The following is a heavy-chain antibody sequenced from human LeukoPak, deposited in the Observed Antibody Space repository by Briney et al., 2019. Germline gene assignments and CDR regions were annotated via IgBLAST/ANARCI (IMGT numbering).Heavy chain of an antibody. V-gene: IGHV3-30*04. CDR2: ISFDGRNT. J-gene: IGHJ4*02. D-gene: IGHD3-22*01. CDR1: GFTLSNYA. CDR3: TRGPATDYYDTSGYCDY. Sequence: GGSLRLSCAASGFTLSNYAMHWVRQAPGKGLEWVTNISFDGRNTHYVGSVKGRFTISRDNSKNTLYLQMSSLRPEDTAVYYCTRGPATDYYDTSGYCDYWGQGTLVTVSS.